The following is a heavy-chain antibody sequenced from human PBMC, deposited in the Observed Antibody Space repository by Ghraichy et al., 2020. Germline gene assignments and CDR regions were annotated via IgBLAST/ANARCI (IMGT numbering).Heavy chain of an antibody. CDR2: IRYDGSNK. Sequence: GGSLRLSCAASGFTFSSYGMHWVRQAPGKGLEWVAFIRYDGSNKYYADSVKGRFTISRDNSKNTLYLQMNSLRAEDTAVYYCAKDPRAVAGNYFDYWGQGTLVTVSS. CDR3: AKDPRAVAGNYFDY. J-gene: IGHJ4*02. CDR1: GFTFSSYG. D-gene: IGHD6-19*01. V-gene: IGHV3-30*02.